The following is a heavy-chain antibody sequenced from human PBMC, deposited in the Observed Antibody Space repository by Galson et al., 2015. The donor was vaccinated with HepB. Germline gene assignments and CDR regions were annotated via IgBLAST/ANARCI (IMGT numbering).Heavy chain of an antibody. D-gene: IGHD3-22*01. CDR2: ISSSSRYI. V-gene: IGHV3-21*06. J-gene: IGHJ4*02. CDR3: ARDSGSGYSYYFDY. CDR1: GFTFSSYS. Sequence: SLRLSCAASGFTFSSYSMNWVRQAPGKGLEWVSPISSSSRYIYYGDSVKGRFTISRDNAKNSLYLQMSSLRAEDTAVYYCARDSGSGYSYYFDYWGQGTLVTVSS.